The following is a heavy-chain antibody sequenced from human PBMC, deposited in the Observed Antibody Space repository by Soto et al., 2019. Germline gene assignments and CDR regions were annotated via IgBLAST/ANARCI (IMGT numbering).Heavy chain of an antibody. CDR3: ARGGIYCSSTSCYIGTVTDAFDI. CDR1: GYTFTSYY. V-gene: IGHV1-46*03. J-gene: IGHJ3*02. Sequence: AAVKVSCNASGYTFTSYYMHWVRHAPGQELEWMGIINPTGGSTSYAQKFQGRVTMTRDTSTSTVYMELSSLRSEDTAVYYCARGGIYCSSTSCYIGTVTDAFDIWGQGTMVTVSS. CDR2: INPTGGST. D-gene: IGHD2-2*02.